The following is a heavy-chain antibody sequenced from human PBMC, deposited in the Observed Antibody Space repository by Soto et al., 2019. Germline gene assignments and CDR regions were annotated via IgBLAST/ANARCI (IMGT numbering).Heavy chain of an antibody. J-gene: IGHJ4*02. CDR1: GGTINSGDYY. D-gene: IGHD6-13*01. V-gene: IGHV4-61*08. CDR2: IYYSGTT. CDR3: ARYRREAVAGYTLDN. Sequence: PSETLSLTCSVSGGTINSGDYYWSWVRQSPGKGLEWIGYIYYSGTTNYNPSLKSRVTISEDTSKSQFSLKVNSMTAADTAVYYCARYRREAVAGYTLDNWGQGILVTVSS.